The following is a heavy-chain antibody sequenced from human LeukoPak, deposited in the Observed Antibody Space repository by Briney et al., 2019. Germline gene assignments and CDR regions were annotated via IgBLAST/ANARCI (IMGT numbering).Heavy chain of an antibody. V-gene: IGHV3-9*03. CDR3: AKDQYGDYVSGGGAFDI. J-gene: IGHJ3*02. Sequence: GGSLRLSCAASGFTFDDYAMHWVRQAPGKGLEWVSGISWNSGSIGCADSVKGRFTISRDNAKNSPYLQMNSLRAEDMALYYCAKDQYGDYVSGGGAFDIWGQGTMVTVSS. CDR2: ISWNSGSI. CDR1: GFTFDDYA. D-gene: IGHD4-17*01.